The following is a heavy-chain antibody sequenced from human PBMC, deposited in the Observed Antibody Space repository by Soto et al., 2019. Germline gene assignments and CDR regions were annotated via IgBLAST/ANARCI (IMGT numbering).Heavy chain of an antibody. CDR2: IDPSDSYT. J-gene: IGHJ6*02. V-gene: IGHV5-10-1*01. CDR1: GYSFTSYW. D-gene: IGHD6-13*01. CDR3: ARHGSIAAAGTYGMDV. Sequence: RGESLKISCKGSGYSFTSYWISWVRQMPGKGLEWMGRIDPSDSYTNYSPSFQGHVTISADKSISTAYLQWSSLKASDTAMYYCARHGSIAAAGTYGMDVWGQGTTVTVSS.